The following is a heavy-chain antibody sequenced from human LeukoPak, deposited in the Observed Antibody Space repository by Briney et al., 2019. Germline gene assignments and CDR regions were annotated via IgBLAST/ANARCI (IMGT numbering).Heavy chain of an antibody. D-gene: IGHD5-24*01. CDR3: AGGRFCSATICSGGDAFDI. Sequence: SETLSLTCSVSGGSISNYYWSWIRQPAGKGLEWIGRIYTSASTNYNPSLKSRVTLSVDASKNQFSLRLSSLTAADTAVYYCAGGRFCSATICSGGDAFDIWGQGTVVTVSS. CDR2: IYTSAST. CDR1: GGSISNYY. J-gene: IGHJ3*02. V-gene: IGHV4-4*07.